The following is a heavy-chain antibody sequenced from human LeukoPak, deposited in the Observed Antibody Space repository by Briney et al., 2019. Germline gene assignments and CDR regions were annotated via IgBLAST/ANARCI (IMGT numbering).Heavy chain of an antibody. D-gene: IGHD2-15*01. J-gene: IGHJ6*02. CDR2: ISAYNGNT. Sequence: ASVKVSCKASGYTFTSYGISWVRQAPGQGLEWMGWISAYNGNTNYAQKLQGRVTMTTDTSTSTAYMELRSLRSDDTAVYYCARDPQGYCSGGSCYYYGMDVWGQGTTVTVSS. V-gene: IGHV1-18*01. CDR3: ARDPQGYCSGGSCYYYGMDV. CDR1: GYTFTSYG.